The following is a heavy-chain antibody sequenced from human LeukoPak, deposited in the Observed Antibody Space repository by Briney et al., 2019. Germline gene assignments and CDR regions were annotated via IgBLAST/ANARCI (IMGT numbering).Heavy chain of an antibody. J-gene: IGHJ4*02. CDR1: GYTFTSYA. D-gene: IGHD3-9*01. CDR2: INAGNGNT. V-gene: IGHV1-3*03. CDR3: ARGDYDILTGSTPPFDY. Sequence: ASVKVSCKASGYTFTSYAMHWVRQAPGQRLEWMGWINAGNGNTKYSQEFQGRVTITRDTSASTAYMELSSLRSEDMAVYYCARGDYDILTGSTPPFDYWGQGTLVTVSS.